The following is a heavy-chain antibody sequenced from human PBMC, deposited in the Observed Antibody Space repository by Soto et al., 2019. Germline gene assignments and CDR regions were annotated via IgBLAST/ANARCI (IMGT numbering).Heavy chain of an antibody. D-gene: IGHD3-10*01. CDR1: GYTFTSYG. CDR3: ARGGSLRFGELSAYYYGMDV. CDR2: INAGNGNT. J-gene: IGHJ6*02. Sequence: ASVKVSCKASGYTFTSYGISWVRQAPGQGLEWMGWINAGNGNTKYAQKFQGRVTITRDTSASTAYMELSSLRSEDTAVYYCARGGSLRFGELSAYYYGMDVWGQGTTVTVSS. V-gene: IGHV1-18*01.